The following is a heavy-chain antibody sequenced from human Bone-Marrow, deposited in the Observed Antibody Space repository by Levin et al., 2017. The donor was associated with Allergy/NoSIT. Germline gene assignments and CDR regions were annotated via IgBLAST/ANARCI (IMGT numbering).Heavy chain of an antibody. V-gene: IGHV3-30-3*01. CDR1: GFTFTDYD. D-gene: IGHD5-24*01. J-gene: IGHJ4*02. Sequence: TGGSLRLSCAASGFTFTDYDMHWVRRAPGKGPEWLAYISKHSTVISYADSVRGRFTLSRDNSKKTVELQMNRLTTEDTALYYCARDFRGMVDYWGRGVLVTVS. CDR3: ARDFRGMVDY. CDR2: ISKHSTV.